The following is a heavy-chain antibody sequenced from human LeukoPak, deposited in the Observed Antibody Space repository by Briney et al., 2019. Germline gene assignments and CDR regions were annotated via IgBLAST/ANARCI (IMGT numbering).Heavy chain of an antibody. CDR2: IYSGGST. CDR1: GFTVSSSY. V-gene: IGHV3-53*04. D-gene: IGHD3-22*01. Sequence: GGSLTLSCSASGFTVSSSYMSWDRQAPGKGLEWVSVIYSGGSTYYADSVKGRFTISRHNSKNTLYLQMNSTRAEDTAVYYCARRPHVTYHYDSGGYYAAASDIWGQGTMVTVSS. CDR3: ARRPHVTYHYDSGGYYAAASDI. J-gene: IGHJ3*02.